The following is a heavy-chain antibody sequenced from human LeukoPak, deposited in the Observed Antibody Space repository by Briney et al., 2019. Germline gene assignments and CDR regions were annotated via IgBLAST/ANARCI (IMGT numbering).Heavy chain of an antibody. D-gene: IGHD5-18*01. Sequence: ASVKVSCKASGYTFTGYYMHWVRQAPGQGLEWMGRINPNSGGTDYAQKFQGRVTMTRDTSISTAYMELSRLRSDDTAVYYCARESYGLSLNYWGQGTLVTVSS. J-gene: IGHJ4*02. CDR1: GYTFTGYY. V-gene: IGHV1-2*06. CDR2: INPNSGGT. CDR3: ARESYGLSLNY.